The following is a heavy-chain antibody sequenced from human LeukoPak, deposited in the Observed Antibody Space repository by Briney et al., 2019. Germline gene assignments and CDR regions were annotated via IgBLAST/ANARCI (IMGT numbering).Heavy chain of an antibody. D-gene: IGHD2-2*01. Sequence: GSLRLSCAASGFTYSSYEMNWVRQAPGKGLEWLSYINYNGESIYYADSVKGRFTGSRDNARGSLSLQMNSLRGEDTAVYYCARIGNGCSSTSCYVDYWGQGTLVTVSS. J-gene: IGHJ4*02. CDR1: GFTYSSYE. V-gene: IGHV3-48*03. CDR3: ARIGNGCSSTSCYVDY. CDR2: INYNGESI.